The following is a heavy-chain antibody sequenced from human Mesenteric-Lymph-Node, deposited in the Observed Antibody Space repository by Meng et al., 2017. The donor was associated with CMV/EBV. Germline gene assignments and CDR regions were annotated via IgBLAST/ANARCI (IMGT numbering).Heavy chain of an antibody. D-gene: IGHD6-13*01. Sequence: AVSVGSISSRTWWRWVRQSPGQGLEWIGEIYRSGITNYNPSLKRRATISLDKSKNQFSLNLNSVTAADTAVYFCARKFESAGTLDYWGQGTLVTVSS. CDR3: ARKFESAGTLDY. J-gene: IGHJ4*02. V-gene: IGHV4-4*01. CDR1: VGSISSRTW. CDR2: IYRSGIT.